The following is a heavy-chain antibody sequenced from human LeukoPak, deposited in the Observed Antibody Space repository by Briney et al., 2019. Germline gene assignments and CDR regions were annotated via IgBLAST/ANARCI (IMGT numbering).Heavy chain of an antibody. V-gene: IGHV1-69*04. D-gene: IGHD4-17*01. CDR2: IIPILGIA. Sequence: SVKVSCKASGGTFSSYAISWVRQAPGQGLEWMGRIIPILGIANYAQKFQGRVTITADKSTSTAYMELSSLRSEDTAVYYCARAVGDYVLNWCDPWGQGTLVTVSS. CDR1: GGTFSSYA. J-gene: IGHJ5*02. CDR3: ARAVGDYVLNWCDP.